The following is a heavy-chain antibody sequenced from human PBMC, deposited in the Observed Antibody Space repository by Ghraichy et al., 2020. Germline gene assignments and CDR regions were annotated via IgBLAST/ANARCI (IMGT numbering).Heavy chain of an antibody. J-gene: IGHJ4*02. CDR3: TTVLWSFGVDY. CDR1: GLDFSNAW. D-gene: IGHD4/OR15-4a*01. CDR2: IKTKTDGETT. V-gene: IGHV3-15*07. Sequence: GESLNISCAASGLDFSNAWMNWVRQAPGKGLEWVGRIKTKTDGETTDYAAPVKGRFSISRDDSKNTVYLQMNSLQIDDTAVYYCTTVLWSFGVDYWGQGTLVTVSS.